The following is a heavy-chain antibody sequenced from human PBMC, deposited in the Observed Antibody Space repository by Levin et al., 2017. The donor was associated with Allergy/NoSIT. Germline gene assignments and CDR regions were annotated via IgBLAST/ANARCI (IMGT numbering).Heavy chain of an antibody. CDR3: ATGRIQLWLRHYYDGMDV. J-gene: IGHJ6*02. CDR1: GYTLTELS. CDR2: FYPEDGET. Sequence: ASVKVSCKVSGYTLTELSMHWVRQAPGKGLEWMGGFYPEDGETIYAQKFQGRVTMTEDTSTDTAYMELSSLRSEDTAVYYCATGRIQLWLRHYYDGMDVWGQGTTVTVSS. D-gene: IGHD5-18*01. V-gene: IGHV1-24*01.